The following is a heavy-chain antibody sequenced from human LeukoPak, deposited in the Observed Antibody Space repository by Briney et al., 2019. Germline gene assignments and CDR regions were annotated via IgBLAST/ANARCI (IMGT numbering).Heavy chain of an antibody. CDR3: AGVGATWDFDY. V-gene: IGHV4-39*07. D-gene: IGHD1-26*01. CDR2: IYYSGST. CDR1: GGSISSSSYY. Sequence: SEALSLTCTVSGGSISSSSYYWGWIRQPPGKGLEWIGSIYYSGSTYYNPSLKSRVTISVDKSKNQFSLKLSSVTAADTAVYYCAGVGATWDFDYWGQGTLVTVSS. J-gene: IGHJ4*02.